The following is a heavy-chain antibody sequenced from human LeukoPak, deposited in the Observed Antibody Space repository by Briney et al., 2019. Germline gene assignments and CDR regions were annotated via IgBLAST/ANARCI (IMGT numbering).Heavy chain of an antibody. Sequence: GRSLRLSCAASGFTFSSYAMHWVRLAPGKGLEWVAVISYDGSNKYYADSAKGRFTISRDNSRNTLYLQMNSLRAEDTAVYYCARDRGTNGINDRGYFDYWGQGTLVTVSS. CDR1: GFTFSSYA. CDR3: ARDRGTNGINDRGYFDY. V-gene: IGHV3-30-3*01. D-gene: IGHD1-1*01. J-gene: IGHJ4*02. CDR2: ISYDGSNK.